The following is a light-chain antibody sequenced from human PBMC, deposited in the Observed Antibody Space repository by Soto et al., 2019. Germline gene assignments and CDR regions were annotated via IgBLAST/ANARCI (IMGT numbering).Light chain of an antibody. Sequence: EIVLTQSPGTLSLSPGERATLSCRASQSVSSSYLAWYQQKPGQAPRLLMYETSTRATGIPDRFSGSGSGTDFTLTISSLEPEDFAVYYCQQYGSSLITFGQGTRLEIK. J-gene: IGKJ5*01. CDR2: ETS. V-gene: IGKV3-20*01. CDR3: QQYGSSLIT. CDR1: QSVSSSY.